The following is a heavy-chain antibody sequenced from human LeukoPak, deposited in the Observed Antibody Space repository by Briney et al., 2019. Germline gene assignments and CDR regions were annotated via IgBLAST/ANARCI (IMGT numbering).Heavy chain of an antibody. CDR1: GYSISSGYY. CDR2: IYYSGST. D-gene: IGHD1-26*01. V-gene: IGHV4-30-4*08. CDR3: ARDLGGSSLLDY. J-gene: IGHJ4*02. Sequence: PSETLSLTCAVSGYSISSGYYWSWIRQPPGKGLEWIGYIYYSGSTYYNPSLKSRVTMSVDTSKNQFSLKLSSVTAADTAVYYCARDLGGSSLLDYWGQGTLVTVSS.